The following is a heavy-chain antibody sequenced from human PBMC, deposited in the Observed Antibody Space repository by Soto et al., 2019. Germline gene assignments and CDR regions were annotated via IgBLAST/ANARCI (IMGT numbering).Heavy chain of an antibody. CDR2: VYVNGNT. J-gene: IGHJ5*02. Sequence: GGSLRLSCAASGYTVTTNYMGWVRQAPGKGLEWVSVVYVNGNTYYADSVKGRFTISRDSSKNTLYLQMNSLRSEDTAMYYCAREYSHSGSYAPWFDPWGQGTLVTVSS. D-gene: IGHD3-10*01. CDR1: GYTVTTNY. V-gene: IGHV3-66*01. CDR3: AREYSHSGSYAPWFDP.